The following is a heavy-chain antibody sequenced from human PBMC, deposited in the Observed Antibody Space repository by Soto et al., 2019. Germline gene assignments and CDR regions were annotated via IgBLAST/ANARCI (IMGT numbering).Heavy chain of an antibody. Sequence: SETLSLTCTVSGGSITSSSYYWGWIRQPPGKGLEWIGNIYYSGSTYYNPSLKSRVTISVDTSKNQFSLKLSSVTAADTAVYYCMLGSGWKDFDYWGQGTLLTVSS. D-gene: IGHD3-22*01. CDR3: MLGSGWKDFDY. CDR2: IYYSGST. J-gene: IGHJ4*02. CDR1: GGSITSSSYY. V-gene: IGHV4-39*01.